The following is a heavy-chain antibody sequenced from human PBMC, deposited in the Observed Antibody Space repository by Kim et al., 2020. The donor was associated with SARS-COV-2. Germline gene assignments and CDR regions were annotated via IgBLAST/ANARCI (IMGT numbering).Heavy chain of an antibody. Sequence: NPSLKSRVTISVDTSKNQFSLKLSSVTAADTAVYYCARGGYSYGMYYFDYWGQGTLVTVSS. CDR3: ARGGYSYGMYYFDY. V-gene: IGHV4-34*01. J-gene: IGHJ4*02. D-gene: IGHD5-18*01.